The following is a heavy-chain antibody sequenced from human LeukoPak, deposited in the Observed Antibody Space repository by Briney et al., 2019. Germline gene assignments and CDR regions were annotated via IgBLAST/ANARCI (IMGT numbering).Heavy chain of an antibody. J-gene: IGHJ6*02. V-gene: IGHV1-46*01. CDR3: ATVSGIRYYYYGMDV. CDR2: INPSGGST. CDR1: GYTFTSYY. D-gene: IGHD3-10*01. Sequence: GASVKVSCKASGYTFTSYYMHWVRQAPGQGLEWMGIINPSGGSTSYAQKFQGRVTMTRDTSTSTVYMELSSLRSEDTAVYYCATVSGIRYYYYGMDVWGQGTTVTVSS.